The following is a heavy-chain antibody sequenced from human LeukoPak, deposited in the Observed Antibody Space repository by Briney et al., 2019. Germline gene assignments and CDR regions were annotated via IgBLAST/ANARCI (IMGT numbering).Heavy chain of an antibody. Sequence: GRSLRLSCAASGFTFSSYAMHWVRQAPGKGLEWVAVISYDGTNKYYADSVKGRVTISRDNSKTTLYLQMNSLRAEDTAVYYCAKGQYDWGPYYFDYWGQGTLVTVSS. J-gene: IGHJ4*02. D-gene: IGHD3-16*01. CDR1: GFTFSSYA. V-gene: IGHV3-30*04. CDR2: ISYDGTNK. CDR3: AKGQYDWGPYYFDY.